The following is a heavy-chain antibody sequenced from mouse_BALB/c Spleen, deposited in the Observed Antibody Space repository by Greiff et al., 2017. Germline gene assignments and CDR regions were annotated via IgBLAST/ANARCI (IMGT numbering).Heavy chain of an antibody. Sequence: EVKLMESGGDLVKPGGSLKLSCAASGFTFSSYGMSWVRQTPDKRLEWVATISSGGSYTYYPDSVKGRFTISRDNAKNTLYLQMSSLKSEDTAMYYCAGTYYYGSSPFAYWGQGTLVTVSA. V-gene: IGHV5-6*01. CDR3: AGTYYYGSSPFAY. CDR2: ISSGGSYT. CDR1: GFTFSSYG. J-gene: IGHJ3*01. D-gene: IGHD1-1*01.